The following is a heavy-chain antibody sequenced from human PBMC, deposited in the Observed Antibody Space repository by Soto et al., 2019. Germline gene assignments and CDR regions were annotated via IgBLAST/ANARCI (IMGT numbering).Heavy chain of an antibody. V-gene: IGHV1-3*04. J-gene: IGHJ2*01. CDR2: INTGDGNT. D-gene: IGHD3-22*01. CDR1: GYKFTNYA. CDR3: TREVVDSSGYYGF. Sequence: ASVKVSCKASGYKFTNYAIHWVRQAPGQRLEWMGWINTGDGNTKYSQKFQGRLFITRDTSANTAYMDLSNLRSEDTAIYYCTREVVDSSGYYGFWGR.